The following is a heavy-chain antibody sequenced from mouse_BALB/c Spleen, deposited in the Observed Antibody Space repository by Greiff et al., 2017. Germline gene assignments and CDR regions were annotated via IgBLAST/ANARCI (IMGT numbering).Heavy chain of an antibody. CDR1: GFTFTDYY. CDR2: IRNKANGYTT. V-gene: IGHV7-3*02. J-gene: IGHJ4*01. Sequence: EVKVVESGGGLVQPGGSLRLSCATSGFTFTDYYMSWVRQPPGKALEWLGFIRNKANGYTTEYSASVKGRFTISRDNSQSILYLQMNTLRAEDSATYYCARERRSYAMDYWGQGTSVTVSS. CDR3: ARERRSYAMDY.